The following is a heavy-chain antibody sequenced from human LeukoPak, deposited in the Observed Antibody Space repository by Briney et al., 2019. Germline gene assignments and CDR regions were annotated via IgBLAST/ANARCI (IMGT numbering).Heavy chain of an antibody. Sequence: SETLSLTCTVSGDSINNYYWSWIRQPAGKGLEWIGRIYTRGSTSYNPSLKSRVTMSVDTSKNQFSLKLSSVTAADTAVYYCARGRYCSADICSGGDAFDIWGQGTMVSVSS. CDR3: ARGRYCSADICSGGDAFDI. CDR1: GDSINNYY. V-gene: IGHV4-4*07. D-gene: IGHD2-15*01. J-gene: IGHJ3*02. CDR2: IYTRGST.